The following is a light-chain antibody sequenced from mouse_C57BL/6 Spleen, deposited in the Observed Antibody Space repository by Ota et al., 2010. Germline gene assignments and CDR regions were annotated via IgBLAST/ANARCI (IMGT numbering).Light chain of an antibody. CDR2: GDP. J-gene: IGKJ5*01. CDR3: QQYNSYPSLT. CDR1: ESVKQVEIKEY. V-gene: IGKV8-28*01. Sequence: MTQXPSSLRVCQQERRYDYELQVQSESVKQVEIKEYLAWYQQKPGQPPKLVDLRGDPLGKSGVPDRFTGSGSGTDFTLTISNVQSEDLAEYFCQQYNSYPSLTFGAGTKLELK.